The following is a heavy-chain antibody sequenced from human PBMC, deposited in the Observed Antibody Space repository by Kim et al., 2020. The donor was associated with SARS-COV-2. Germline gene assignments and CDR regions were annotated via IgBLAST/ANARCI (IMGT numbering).Heavy chain of an antibody. CDR2: ISYDGSNK. D-gene: IGHD3-16*01. CDR1: GFTFSSYA. J-gene: IGHJ4*02. CDR3: AREDSDLWGGGFDY. V-gene: IGHV3-30*04. Sequence: GGSLRLSCAASGFTFSSYAMHWVRQAPGKGLEWVAVISYDGSNKYYADSVKGRFTISRDNSKNTLYLQMNSLRAEDTAVYYCAREDSDLWGGGFDYWGQG.